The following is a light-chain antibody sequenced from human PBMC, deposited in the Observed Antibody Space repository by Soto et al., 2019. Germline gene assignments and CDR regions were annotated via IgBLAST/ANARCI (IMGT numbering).Light chain of an antibody. J-gene: IGKJ5*01. CDR1: QSVSSSY. Sequence: EIVLTQSPGTLSLSPGEGATLSCRASQSVSSSYIAWYHQRPGQTPSLLIYGASTRATGIPDRFSGSGSGTHFTLTISRLEPGDFAVYYCQHFGGTTFTFGQGTRLEMK. V-gene: IGKV3-20*01. CDR2: GAS. CDR3: QHFGGTTFT.